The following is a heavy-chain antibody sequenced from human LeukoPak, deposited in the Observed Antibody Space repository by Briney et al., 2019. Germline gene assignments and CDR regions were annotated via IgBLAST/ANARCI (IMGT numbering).Heavy chain of an antibody. J-gene: IGHJ6*02. V-gene: IGHV1-18*01. CDR1: GYTFTSYG. Sequence: ASVKVSFKASGYTFTSYGISWVRQAPGQGLEWMGWISAYNGNTNYAQKLQGRVTMTTDTSTSTAYMELRSLRSDDTAVYYCASARAWGRNYGMDVWGQGTTVTVSS. CDR2: ISAYNGNT. D-gene: IGHD7-27*01. CDR3: ASARAWGRNYGMDV.